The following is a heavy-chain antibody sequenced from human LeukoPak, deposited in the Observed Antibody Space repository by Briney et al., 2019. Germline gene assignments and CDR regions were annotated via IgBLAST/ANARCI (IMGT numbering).Heavy chain of an antibody. CDR2: IYSGGST. CDR1: GFTVSSNY. Sequence: GGSLRLSCAASGFTVSSNYMSWVRQSPGKGLEWVSLIYSGGSTNYADSVRGRFTISRDDSKNTLYLQMNSLRAEDTAVYYCARDSGSYYSRHAFDIWGQGTMVTVSS. CDR3: ARDSGSYYSRHAFDI. J-gene: IGHJ3*02. D-gene: IGHD1-26*01. V-gene: IGHV3-53*01.